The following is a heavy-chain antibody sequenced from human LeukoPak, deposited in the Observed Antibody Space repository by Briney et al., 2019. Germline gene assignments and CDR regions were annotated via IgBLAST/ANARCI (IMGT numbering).Heavy chain of an antibody. J-gene: IGHJ3*02. D-gene: IGHD1-7*01. Sequence: ASVKVSCKASGYTFTSYGISWVRQAPGQGLEWMGWISAYNGNTNYAQKLQGRVTMTTDTSTSTAYMELRSLRSDDTAVYYCARDNGKLTLYAFDIWGQGTMVTVSS. CDR3: ARDNGKLTLYAFDI. CDR1: GYTFTSYG. CDR2: ISAYNGNT. V-gene: IGHV1-18*01.